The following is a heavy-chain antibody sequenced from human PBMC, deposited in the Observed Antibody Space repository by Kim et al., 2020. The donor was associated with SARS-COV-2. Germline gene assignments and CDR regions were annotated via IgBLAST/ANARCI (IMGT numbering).Heavy chain of an antibody. Sequence: ASVKVYCKASGYTFTGYYIHWVRQAPGQGLEWMGWITPNSGGTNYAQKFQGRVTMTRDTSITTAYMELSSLRSDDTAVYYCARDFWTGFYIPYWGQGTLVTVSS. CDR2: ITPNSGGT. J-gene: IGHJ4*02. CDR3: ARDFWTGFYIPY. V-gene: IGHV1-2*02. CDR1: GYTFTGYY. D-gene: IGHD3-3*01.